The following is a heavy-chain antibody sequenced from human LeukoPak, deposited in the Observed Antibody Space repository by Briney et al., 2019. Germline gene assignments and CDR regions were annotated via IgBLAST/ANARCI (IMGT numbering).Heavy chain of an antibody. D-gene: IGHD3-22*01. V-gene: IGHV3-23*01. CDR1: GFTFQNYA. CDR3: ARLPTFYYDSSHYHYDY. Sequence: GGSLRLSCAASGFTFQNYAMSWVRQAPGKGLEWASSISGSGPSTDYADSVKGRFTISRDKSKNTLYLQMNSLRAEDAAVYYCARLPTFYYDSSHYHYDYWGQGTLVTVSS. J-gene: IGHJ4*02. CDR2: ISGSGPST.